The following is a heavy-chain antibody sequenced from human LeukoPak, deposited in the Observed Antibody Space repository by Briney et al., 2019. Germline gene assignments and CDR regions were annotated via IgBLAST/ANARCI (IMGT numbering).Heavy chain of an antibody. CDR1: GFTFDDSA. V-gene: IGHV3-9*01. CDR2: ICWNSGDI. CDR3: AKAATEWLRVAWYFDL. J-gene: IGHJ2*01. Sequence: QPGGSLRLSCAASGFTFDDSAMHWVRQPPGKGLEWVSGICWNSGDIGYAASVKGRFTISRDKAKNPLYLQMNSLRAEDTALDYCAKAATEWLRVAWYFDLWGRGTLVTVSS. D-gene: IGHD5-12*01.